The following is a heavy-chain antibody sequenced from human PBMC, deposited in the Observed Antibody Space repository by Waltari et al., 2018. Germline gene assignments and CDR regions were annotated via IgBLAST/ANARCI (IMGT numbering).Heavy chain of an antibody. Sequence: EVQLLESGGGLVQPGGSLRLSCAASGFTFSSYAMSWVRQAPGKGLGWVSVIYSGGSSTYYADSVKGRFTISRDNSKNTLYLQMNSLRAEDTAVYYCAKLSAYYYDSSGYYHHDYWGQGTLVTVSS. D-gene: IGHD3-22*01. CDR3: AKLSAYYYDSSGYYHHDY. CDR1: GFTFSSYA. CDR2: IYSGGSST. V-gene: IGHV3-23*03. J-gene: IGHJ4*02.